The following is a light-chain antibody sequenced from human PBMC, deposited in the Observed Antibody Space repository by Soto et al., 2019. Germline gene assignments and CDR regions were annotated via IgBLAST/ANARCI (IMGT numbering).Light chain of an antibody. J-gene: IGKJ3*01. CDR3: QQFDTYPGT. V-gene: IGKV1-13*02. CDR2: DGS. Sequence: AIHLTQSPSSLSASVGDRVTITCRASQGISSALAWYQQKPGKAPKLLIHDGSRLASGVPSRFSGSGSGTDFTLSFSSLQPADFATYYCQQFDTYPGTFGPGTKVDIK. CDR1: QGISSA.